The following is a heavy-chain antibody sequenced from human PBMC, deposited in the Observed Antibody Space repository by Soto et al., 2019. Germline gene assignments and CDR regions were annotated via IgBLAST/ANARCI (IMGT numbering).Heavy chain of an antibody. V-gene: IGHV4-59*01. CDR2: ISYRGST. D-gene: IGHD3-22*01. J-gene: IGHJ5*02. Sequence: SETLSLTCTVSAGSITTSYWSWIRQPLGKALEWIGYISYRGSTNYNPSLKSRLTISIDTSKSQISLKLTSMATADTAVYYCASSGIVGREVNTWFDPWGQGTLVTVSS. CDR1: AGSITTSY. CDR3: ASSGIVGREVNTWFDP.